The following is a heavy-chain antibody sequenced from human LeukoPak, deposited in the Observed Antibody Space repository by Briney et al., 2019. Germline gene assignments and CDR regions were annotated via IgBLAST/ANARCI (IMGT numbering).Heavy chain of an antibody. CDR1: GFKFSDHY. Sequence: PGGSQRLSCAASGFKFSDHYIDWVRQAPGKGPEWVGRSRNKASSYTTEYAASVEGRFTISRDVSESSLYLQMNSLGAEDTAVYYCARGDLSTPGTPDYWGQGTLVTVSS. CDR3: ARGDLSTPGTPDY. D-gene: IGHD6-13*01. CDR2: SRNKASSYTT. V-gene: IGHV3-72*01. J-gene: IGHJ4*02.